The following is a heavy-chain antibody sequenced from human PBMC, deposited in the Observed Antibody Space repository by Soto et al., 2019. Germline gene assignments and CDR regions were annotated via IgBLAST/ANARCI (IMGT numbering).Heavy chain of an antibody. Sequence: SETLSLTCTVSGGSISSYYWSWIRQPPGKGLEWIGYIYYSGSTNYNPSLKSRVTISVDTSKNQFPLKLSSVTAADTAVYYCAREEAWYSSSSLKGGWFDPWGQGTLVTV. J-gene: IGHJ5*02. CDR2: IYYSGST. D-gene: IGHD6-6*01. CDR3: AREEAWYSSSSLKGGWFDP. V-gene: IGHV4-59*01. CDR1: GGSISSYY.